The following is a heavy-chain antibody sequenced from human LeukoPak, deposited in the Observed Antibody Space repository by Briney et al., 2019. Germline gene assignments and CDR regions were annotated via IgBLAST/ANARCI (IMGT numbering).Heavy chain of an antibody. CDR1: GGSISSGGYY. CDR3: ARDGYYYDSSGYSPKRPVDAFDI. Sequence: TSQTLSLTCTVSGGSISSGGYYWSWIRQHPGKGLEWIGYIYYSGSTYYNPSLKSRVTISVDTSKNQFSLKLSSVTAADTAVYYCARDGYYYDSSGYSPKRPVDAFDIWGQGTMVTVSS. V-gene: IGHV4-31*03. CDR2: IYYSGST. J-gene: IGHJ3*02. D-gene: IGHD3-22*01.